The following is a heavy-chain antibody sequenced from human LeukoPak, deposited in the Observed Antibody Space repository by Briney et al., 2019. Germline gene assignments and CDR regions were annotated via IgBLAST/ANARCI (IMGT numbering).Heavy chain of an antibody. Sequence: PSETLSLTCTVSGGSISSSSYYWGWIRQPPGKGLEWIGSIYYSGSTYYNPSLKSRVTMSVDTSKNQFSLKLSSVTAADTAVYYCARHDSSGYYPIDYWGQGTLVTVSS. V-gene: IGHV4-39*01. J-gene: IGHJ4*02. CDR1: GGSISSSSYY. CDR2: IYYSGST. D-gene: IGHD3-22*01. CDR3: ARHDSSGYYPIDY.